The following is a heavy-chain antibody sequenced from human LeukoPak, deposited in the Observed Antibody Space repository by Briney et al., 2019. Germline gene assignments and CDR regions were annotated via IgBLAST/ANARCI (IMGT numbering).Heavy chain of an antibody. V-gene: IGHV3-48*01. D-gene: IGHD3-16*01. CDR3: TRRLDD. Sequence: HPGGSLRLSCAASGFTFSSYSMNWVRQAPGKGLEWVSYISSSSSTIYYADSVKGRFTISRDNAKNSLYLQMNGLRVEDTAVYYCTRRLDDWGQGTLVTVSS. CDR1: GFTFSSYS. J-gene: IGHJ4*02. CDR2: ISSSSSTI.